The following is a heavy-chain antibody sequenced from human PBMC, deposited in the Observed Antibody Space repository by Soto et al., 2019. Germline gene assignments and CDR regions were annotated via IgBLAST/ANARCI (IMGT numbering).Heavy chain of an antibody. CDR1: GFTFSTYP. CDR2: ISYAGNNK. D-gene: IGHD1-7*01. J-gene: IGHJ4*02. Sequence: QVQLVESGGGVVQPGRSLRLSCAASGFTFSTYPMHWVRQAPGKRLEWVAAISYAGNNKYYTDSVKGRFTISSDNSKNTLYLQMNSLSGEDTAVYYCARDGGGTGPTRSFDYWGQGTLVTVSS. CDR3: ARDGGGTGPTRSFDY. V-gene: IGHV3-30-3*01.